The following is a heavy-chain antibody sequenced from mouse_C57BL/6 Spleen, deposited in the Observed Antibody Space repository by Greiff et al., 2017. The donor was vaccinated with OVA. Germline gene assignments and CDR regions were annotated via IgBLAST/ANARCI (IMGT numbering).Heavy chain of an antibody. J-gene: IGHJ2*01. V-gene: IGHV1-64*01. D-gene: IGHD2-5*01. CDR1: GYTFTSYW. CDR3: ARHSNYED. CDR2: LHPNRGST. Sequence: QVQLQQPGAELVKPGASVKLSCKASGYTFTSYWMHWVTQRPGQGLEWIGMLHPNRGSTNYNEKFKSNATLTVDKSSSTDYRQLSSLTSEDSAVYYCARHSNYEDWGQGTTLTVSS.